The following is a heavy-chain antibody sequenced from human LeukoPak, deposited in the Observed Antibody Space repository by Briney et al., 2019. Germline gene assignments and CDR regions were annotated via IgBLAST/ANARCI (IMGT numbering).Heavy chain of an antibody. Sequence: SVKASCKAAGGTFSSYAISWVRQAPGQGLEWMGRIIPILGIANYAQKFQGRVTITADKSTSTAYLELSSLRSENTAVYYCARERRDGYNPNFDYWGQGTLVTVSS. CDR3: ARERRDGYNPNFDY. CDR1: GGTFSSYA. J-gene: IGHJ4*02. V-gene: IGHV1-69*04. D-gene: IGHD5-24*01. CDR2: IIPILGIA.